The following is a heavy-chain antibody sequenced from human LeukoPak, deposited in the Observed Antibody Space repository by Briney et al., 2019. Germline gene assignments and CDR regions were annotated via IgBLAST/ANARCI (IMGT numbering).Heavy chain of an antibody. J-gene: IGHJ6*03. D-gene: IGHD2-15*01. CDR1: GGSISNYY. V-gene: IGHV4-4*07. CDR3: ATTLGYCSGGSCLLPYYYYYMDV. CDR2: VYTSGNT. Sequence: SETLSLTCTVSGGSISNYYWTWIRQPAGKGLEWIGRVYTSGNTNYNPSLKSRVTISVDTSKNQFSLKLSSVTAADTAVYYCATTLGYCSGGSCLLPYYYYYMDVWGKGTTVTVSS.